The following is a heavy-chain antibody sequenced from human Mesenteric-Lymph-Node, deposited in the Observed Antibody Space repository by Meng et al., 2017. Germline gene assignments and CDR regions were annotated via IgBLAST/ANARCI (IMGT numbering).Heavy chain of an antibody. D-gene: IGHD2-15*01. CDR3: ARAAGYCSGGSCYSEGTFNY. V-gene: IGHV1-2*06. J-gene: IGHJ4*02. CDR1: GYTVTGYY. CDR2: INPNSGGT. Sequence: VQLVQSGAEVKKPGASVKVSCKASGYTVTGYYMHWVRQAPGQGLEWMGRINPNSGGTNYAQKFQGRVTMTRDTSISTAYMELSRLRSDDTAVYYCARAAGYCSGGSCYSEGTFNYWGQGTLVTVSS.